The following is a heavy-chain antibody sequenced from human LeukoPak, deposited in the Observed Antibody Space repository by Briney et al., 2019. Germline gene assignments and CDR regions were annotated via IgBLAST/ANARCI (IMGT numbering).Heavy chain of an antibody. CDR2: IYSGGST. Sequence: PGGSLRLSCAASGFSFRSYPMSWVRQAPGKGLEWVSVIYSGGSTHYADSVKGRFTISRDNSKNMLYLQMNSLRAEDTAVYYCAGGPKQQLLWGRASNGFDPWGQGTLVTVSS. D-gene: IGHD2-2*01. V-gene: IGHV3-66*01. CDR3: AGGPKQQLLWGRASNGFDP. CDR1: GFSFRSYP. J-gene: IGHJ5*02.